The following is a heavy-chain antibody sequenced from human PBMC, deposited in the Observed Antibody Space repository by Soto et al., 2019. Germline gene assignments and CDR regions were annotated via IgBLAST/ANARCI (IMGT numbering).Heavy chain of an antibody. CDR1: GYTFTSYD. J-gene: IGHJ6*03. D-gene: IGHD6-13*01. CDR2: MNPNSGNT. V-gene: IGHV1-8*01. CDR3: ASQSGYISSWYTYYYYYMDV. Sequence: ASVKVSWKASGYTFTSYDINWVRQATGQGLEWMGWMNPNSGNTGYAQKFQGRVTMTRNTSISTAYMELSSLRSEDTAVYYCASQSGYISSWYTYYYYYMDVWGKGTTVTGSS.